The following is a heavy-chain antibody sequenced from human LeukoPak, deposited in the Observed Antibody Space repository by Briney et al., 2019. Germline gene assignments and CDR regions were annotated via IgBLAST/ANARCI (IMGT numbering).Heavy chain of an antibody. Sequence: GGSLRLSCAASGFTFSNYAMSWIRQAPGQGREWVSAISGSGDNTYYADSVKGRFTVSRDNSKNTLYVQMKSLRAEDTAVYYCAKDFVVVPGNVNYFDYWGQGTLVTVSS. CDR3: AKDFVVVPGNVNYFDY. V-gene: IGHV3-23*01. J-gene: IGHJ4*02. CDR1: GFTFSNYA. CDR2: ISGSGDNT. D-gene: IGHD2-21*02.